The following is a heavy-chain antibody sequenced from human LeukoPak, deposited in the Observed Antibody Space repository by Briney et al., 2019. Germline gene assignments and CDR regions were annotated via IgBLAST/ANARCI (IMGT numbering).Heavy chain of an antibody. CDR2: IKQDGSEK. J-gene: IGHJ4*02. CDR1: GFSFNIYG. D-gene: IGHD6-13*01. CDR3: ARDGFVGAADY. V-gene: IGHV3-7*01. Sequence: TGGSLRLSCVASGFSFNIYGMSWVRQAPGKGLEWVANIKQDGSEKQYVDSVRGRFTISRDNAKNSLYQQMNSLRVEDTAVYYCARDGFVGAADYWGQGTLVTVSS.